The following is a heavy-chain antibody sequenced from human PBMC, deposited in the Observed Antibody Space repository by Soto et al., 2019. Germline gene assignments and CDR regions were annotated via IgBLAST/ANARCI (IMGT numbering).Heavy chain of an antibody. Sequence: QVQLVESGGGVVQPGRSLRLSCAASGFTFSSYAMHWVRQAPGKGLEWVAVISYDGSNKYYADSVKGRFTISRDNSKNTLYLQMNSRSAEDTAVYYCARDTGAVAGPLGGFAYWGQGTLVTVSS. V-gene: IGHV3-30-3*01. CDR3: ARDTGAVAGPLGGFAY. D-gene: IGHD6-19*01. J-gene: IGHJ4*02. CDR1: GFTFSSYA. CDR2: ISYDGSNK.